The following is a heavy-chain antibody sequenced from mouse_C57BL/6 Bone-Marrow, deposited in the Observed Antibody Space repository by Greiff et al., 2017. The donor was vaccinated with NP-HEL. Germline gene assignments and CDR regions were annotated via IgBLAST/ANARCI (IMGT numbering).Heavy chain of an antibody. CDR2: IDPSDSYT. CDR1: GYTFTSYW. CDR3: ARRGYGAYDYWYFGV. J-gene: IGHJ1*03. D-gene: IGHD2-10*02. Sequence: VQLQQPGAELVMPGASVKLSCKASGYTFTSYWMHWVKQRPGQGLEWIGEIDPSDSYTNYNQKFKGKSTLTVDKSSSTAYMQLSSLTSEDSAVYYCARRGYGAYDYWYFGVWGTGTAVTVSS. V-gene: IGHV1-69*01.